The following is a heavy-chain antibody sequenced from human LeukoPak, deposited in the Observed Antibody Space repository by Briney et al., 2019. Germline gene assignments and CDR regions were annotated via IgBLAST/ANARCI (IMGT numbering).Heavy chain of an antibody. CDR3: AGVSLLEWPFWNLDL. J-gene: IGHJ2*01. CDR1: GGSISSYY. CDR2: IYPGGST. Sequence: SETLSLTCTVSGGSISSYYWSWIRQPAGKGLEWIGRIYPGGSTNYNPSLKSRVTMSVDASQKQLSLKLSSVTAADTAVYYCAGVSLLEWPFWNLDLWGRGTLVPVSS. D-gene: IGHD3-3*01. V-gene: IGHV4-4*07.